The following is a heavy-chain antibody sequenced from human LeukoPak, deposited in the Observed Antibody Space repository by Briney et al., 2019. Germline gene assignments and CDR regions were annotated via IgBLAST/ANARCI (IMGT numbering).Heavy chain of an antibody. D-gene: IGHD4-17*01. CDR1: GFTFSSYL. Sequence: GGSLRLSCAASGFTFSSYLMHWVRQAPGKGLVWVSRINSDGSSTSYADSVKGRFTISRDNAKNTLYLQMNSLRAEDTAVYYCARDPSPAYGDYVHYYYYGMDVWGQGTTVTVSS. CDR3: ARDPSPAYGDYVHYYYYGMDV. CDR2: INSDGSST. J-gene: IGHJ6*02. V-gene: IGHV3-74*01.